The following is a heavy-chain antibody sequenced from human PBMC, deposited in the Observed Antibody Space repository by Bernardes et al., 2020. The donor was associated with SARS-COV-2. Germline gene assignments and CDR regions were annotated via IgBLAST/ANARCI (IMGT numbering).Heavy chain of an antibody. CDR3: ARDRRRVGATTMDAFDI. Sequence: GYLRRSCAASGFTFSSCSMNWVRQAPGKGLEWVSYISSSSNTIYYADSVKGRFTISRDNAKNSLYLQMNSLRAEDTAVYYCARDRRRVGATTMDAFDIWGQGTMVTVSS. D-gene: IGHD1-26*01. V-gene: IGHV3-48*01. CDR2: ISSSSNTI. CDR1: GFTFSSCS. J-gene: IGHJ3*02.